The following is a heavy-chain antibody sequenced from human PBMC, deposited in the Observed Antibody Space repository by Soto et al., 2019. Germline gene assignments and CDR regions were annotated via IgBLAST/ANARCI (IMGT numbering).Heavy chain of an antibody. D-gene: IGHD2-8*01. CDR2: FDPEDGET. Sequence: ASVKVSCKISGYTLTELSMHWLRQAPGKGLEWMGGFDPEDGETIYAQKFQGRVTMTEDTSTDTAYMELSSLRSEDTAVYYCAGGYCTNGVCQNWFDPWGQGTLVTVSS. V-gene: IGHV1-24*01. J-gene: IGHJ5*02. CDR3: AGGYCTNGVCQNWFDP. CDR1: GYTLTELS.